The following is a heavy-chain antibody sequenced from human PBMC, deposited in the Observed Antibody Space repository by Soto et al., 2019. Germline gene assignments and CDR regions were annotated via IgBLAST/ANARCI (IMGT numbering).Heavy chain of an antibody. CDR3: ANGRHSSSSRSRWLDR. V-gene: IGHV3-30*18. D-gene: IGHD6-6*01. CDR1: GFTFSSYG. Sequence: GGSLRLSCAASGFTFSSYGMHWVRQAPGKGLEWVAVISYDGSNKYYADSVKGRFTISRDNSKNTLYLQMNSLRAEDTAVYYCANGRHSSSSRSRWLDRCGQ. J-gene: IGHJ5*02. CDR2: ISYDGSNK.